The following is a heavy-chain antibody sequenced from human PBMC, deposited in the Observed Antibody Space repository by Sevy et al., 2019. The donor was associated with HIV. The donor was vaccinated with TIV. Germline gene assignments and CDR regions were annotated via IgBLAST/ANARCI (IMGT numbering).Heavy chain of an antibody. V-gene: IGHV4-61*02. CDR2: IYTSGIT. J-gene: IGHJ5*02. Sequence: SETLSLTCTVSGGSISSVSYYWSWIRQPAGQGLEWLGRIYTSGITNYNPSLKSRVTMSLDTSKNQFSLQLTSVTAADTAIYYCASHTDRNWFAPWGQGTLVTVSS. CDR3: ASHTDRNWFAP. CDR1: GGSISSVSYY.